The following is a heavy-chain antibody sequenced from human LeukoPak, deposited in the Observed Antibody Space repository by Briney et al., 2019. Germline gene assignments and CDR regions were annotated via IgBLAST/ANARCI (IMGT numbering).Heavy chain of an antibody. CDR3: ARGGRTTWHGMDV. Sequence: GGSLRLSCAASGFAFSNYNMNWVRQAPGKGLEWVAVIWYDGSNKNYADSVKGRFTISRDNSKNTLYLQMNSLRAEDTAVYYCARGGRTTWHGMDVWGQGTTVTVSS. V-gene: IGHV3-33*08. CDR2: IWYDGSNK. J-gene: IGHJ6*02. D-gene: IGHD4-17*01. CDR1: GFAFSNYN.